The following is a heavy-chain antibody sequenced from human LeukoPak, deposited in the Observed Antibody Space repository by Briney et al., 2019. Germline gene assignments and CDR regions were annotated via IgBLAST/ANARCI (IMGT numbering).Heavy chain of an antibody. CDR1: GYTFSSCA. CDR3: ARVDYYYYGMDV. V-gene: IGHV1-18*01. J-gene: IGHJ6*02. Sequence: ASVKVSCKASGYTFSSCAINWVRQAPGQGLEWMGWISAYNGNTNYAQKLQGRVTMTTDTSTSTAYMELRSLRSDDTAVYYCARVDYYYYGMDVWGQGTTVTVSS. CDR2: ISAYNGNT.